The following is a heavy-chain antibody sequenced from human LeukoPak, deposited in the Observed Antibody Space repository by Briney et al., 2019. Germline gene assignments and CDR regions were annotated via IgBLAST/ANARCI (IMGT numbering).Heavy chain of an antibody. CDR1: GYTLTELS. CDR3: ATDIYDSSGYHY. D-gene: IGHD3-22*01. Sequence: ASVKVSCKVSGYTLTELSMHWVRQAPGKGLEWMGGFDPEDGETIYAQKFQGRVTMTEDTSTDTAYMELSSLRSEDTAVYYCATDIYDSSGYHYWGQGTLVTVSS. J-gene: IGHJ4*02. V-gene: IGHV1-24*01. CDR2: FDPEDGET.